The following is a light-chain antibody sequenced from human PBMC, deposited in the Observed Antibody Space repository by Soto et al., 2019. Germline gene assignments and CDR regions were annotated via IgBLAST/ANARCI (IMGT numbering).Light chain of an antibody. J-gene: IGKJ1*01. CDR2: RAF. CDR1: QSVSSGY. CDR3: QQYVASPPSWT. V-gene: IGKV3-20*01. Sequence: EIVLTQSPGTLSLSPGERATLSCRSSQSVSSGYLAWYQQKPGQAPRLLIFRAFNRATGIPDRFSGSGSGTDFTLIISRLEPEDFAVYYCQQYVASPPSWTFGQGTKVEIK.